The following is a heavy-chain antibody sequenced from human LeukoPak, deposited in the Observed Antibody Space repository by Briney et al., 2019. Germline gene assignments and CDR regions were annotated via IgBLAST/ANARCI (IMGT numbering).Heavy chain of an antibody. CDR3: ASLKEGGAAHWFDP. CDR1: GGSISSSSCS. J-gene: IGHJ5*02. CDR2: IYYSGST. D-gene: IGHD6-6*01. Sequence: SETLSLTCTVSGGSISSSSCSWGWIRQPPGKGLEWIGNIYYSGSTYYNPSLKSRVTISVDTSKNQFSLKLSSVTAADTAMYYCASLKEGGAAHWFDPWGQGTLVTVSS. V-gene: IGHV4-39*01.